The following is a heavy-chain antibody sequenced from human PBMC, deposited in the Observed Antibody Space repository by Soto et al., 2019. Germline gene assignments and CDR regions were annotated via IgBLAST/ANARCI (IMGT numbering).Heavy chain of an antibody. CDR1: GFTFSGFTFSSYA. J-gene: IGHJ6*02. CDR2: ISGTGVST. D-gene: IGHD1-1*01. V-gene: IGHV3-23*01. CDR3: AKGGRPPREPFMDV. Sequence: GGSLRLSCAASGFTFSGFTFSSYAMTWVRQAPGKGLEWVSTISGTGVSTYYADSVKGRFTISRDNSKDTLYLRMNSLRAEDTAVYYCAKGGRPPREPFMDVWGQGTTVTVSS.